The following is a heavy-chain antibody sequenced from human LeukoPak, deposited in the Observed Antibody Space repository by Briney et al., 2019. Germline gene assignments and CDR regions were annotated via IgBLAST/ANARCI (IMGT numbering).Heavy chain of an antibody. CDR1: GFTFSSYS. Sequence: GGSLRLSCAASGFTFSSYSMNWVRQAPGKGLEWVSSISSSSSYIYYADSVKGRFTISRDNARNSLYLQMNSLRAEDTAVYYCAKDSEGTGYYDFWSGYSPFFDYWGQGTLVTVSS. CDR2: ISSSSSYI. D-gene: IGHD3-3*01. J-gene: IGHJ4*02. V-gene: IGHV3-21*01. CDR3: AKDSEGTGYYDFWSGYSPFFDY.